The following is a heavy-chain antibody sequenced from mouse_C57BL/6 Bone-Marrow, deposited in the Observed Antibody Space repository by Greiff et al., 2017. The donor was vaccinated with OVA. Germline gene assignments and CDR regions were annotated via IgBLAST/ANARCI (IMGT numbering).Heavy chain of an antibody. CDR2: ISSGGDYI. V-gene: IGHV5-9-1*02. J-gene: IGHJ3*01. CDR3: TREGVYGYDERVWFAY. D-gene: IGHD2-2*01. Sequence: EVKVVDSGEGLVKPGGSLKLSCAASGFTFSSYAMSWVRQTPEKRLEWVAYISSGGDYIYYADTVKGRFTISRDNARNTLYLQMSSLKSEDTAMYYCTREGVYGYDERVWFAYWGQGTLVTVSA. CDR1: GFTFSSYA.